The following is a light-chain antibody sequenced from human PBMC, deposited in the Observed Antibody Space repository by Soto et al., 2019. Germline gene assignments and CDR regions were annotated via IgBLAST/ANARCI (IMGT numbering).Light chain of an antibody. J-gene: IGLJ1*01. CDR3: SSYTSSSLYV. V-gene: IGLV2-14*01. CDR2: DVS. CDR1: SSDVGGSNY. Sequence: QSVLTQPPSVSAAPGQRVTISCSGSSSDVGGSNYVSWYQQLPGKAPKLMIYDVSDRPSGVSNRFSGSKSGNTASLTISGLQAEDEADYYCSSYTSSSLYVFGTGTKVTVL.